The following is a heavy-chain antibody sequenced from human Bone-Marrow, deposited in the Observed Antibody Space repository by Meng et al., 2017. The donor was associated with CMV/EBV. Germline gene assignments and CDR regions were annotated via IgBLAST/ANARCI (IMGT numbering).Heavy chain of an antibody. Sequence: ASLKVSYLASGYSASSYDISWVRQAPGQGLEWMGWISAYNGNTNYAQKLQGRVTMTTDTSTSTAYMELRSLRSDDTAVYYCARDRERSGWYSEIWGQVTLVTFSS. CDR3: ARDRERSGWYSEI. CDR2: ISAYNGNT. CDR1: GYSASSYD. V-gene: IGHV1-18*01. D-gene: IGHD6-19*01. J-gene: IGHJ4*02.